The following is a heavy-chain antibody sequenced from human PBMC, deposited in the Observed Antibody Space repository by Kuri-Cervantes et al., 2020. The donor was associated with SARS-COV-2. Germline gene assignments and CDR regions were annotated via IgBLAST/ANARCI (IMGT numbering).Heavy chain of an antibody. V-gene: IGHV3-30*18. CDR2: ISYDGSNK. J-gene: IGHJ6*02. CDR3: AKDLGVPAAIEMFCYYYGMDV. CDR1: GCTFSSYG. Sequence: GESLKISCAASGCTFSSYGMHWVRQAPGKGLEWVAVISYDGSNKYYADSVKGRFTISRDNSKNTLYLQMNSLRAEDTAVYYCAKDLGVPAAIEMFCYYYGMDVWGQGTTVTVSS. D-gene: IGHD2-2*01.